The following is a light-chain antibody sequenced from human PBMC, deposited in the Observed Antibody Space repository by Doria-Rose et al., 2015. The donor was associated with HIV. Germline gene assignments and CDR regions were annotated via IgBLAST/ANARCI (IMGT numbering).Light chain of an antibody. V-gene: IGKV3-20*01. CDR2: DGS. CDR1: QRFSSTY. Sequence: LTQFPGTLSLSPGERATLSCRASQRFSSTYLAWYQQKPGQAPSLIIYDGSTRATGIPDRLSASGSGTDFTLTINRLEPEDFALYYCHQYGTSWTFGQGTKVEI. J-gene: IGKJ1*01. CDR3: HQYGTSWT.